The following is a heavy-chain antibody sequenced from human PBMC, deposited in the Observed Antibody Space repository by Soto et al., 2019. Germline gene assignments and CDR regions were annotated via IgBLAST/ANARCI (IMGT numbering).Heavy chain of an antibody. D-gene: IGHD2-15*01. CDR1: GFTFSSYA. V-gene: IGHV3-30-3*01. CDR3: ARDRQDCRGGSCFTFQH. Sequence: QVQLVESGGGVVQPGRSLRLSCAASGFTFSSYAMHWVRQAPGKGLEWVAVISYDGSNKYYADSVKGRFTISRDNSKNTVYLQMNSLIAEDTAGDYCARDRQDCRGGSCFTFQHWGQGTLVTVSS. CDR2: ISYDGSNK. J-gene: IGHJ1*01.